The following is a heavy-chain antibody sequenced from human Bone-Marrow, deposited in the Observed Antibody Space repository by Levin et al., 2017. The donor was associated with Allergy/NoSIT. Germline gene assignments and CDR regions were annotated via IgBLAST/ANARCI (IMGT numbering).Heavy chain of an antibody. J-gene: IGHJ3*02. CDR1: GYTFTDFG. Sequence: ASVKVSCKASGYTFTDFGITWIRQAPGQGPDWMGWISARNGNTNYAQKYQGRLTMTTDISTATAYLEVRSLRSDDTAMYYCASDQTPGTDGFDSWGQGTMVIVSS. CDR2: ISARNGNT. CDR3: ASDQTPGTDGFDS. V-gene: IGHV1-18*01. D-gene: IGHD1-1*01.